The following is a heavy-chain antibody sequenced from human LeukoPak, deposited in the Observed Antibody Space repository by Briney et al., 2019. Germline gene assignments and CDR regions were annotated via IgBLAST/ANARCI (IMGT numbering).Heavy chain of an antibody. D-gene: IGHD6-19*01. CDR3: ARGWPGIAVAGPSWV. Sequence: GGSLRLSCAASGFTFSSYDMHWVRQATGKGLEWVPAIGTAGDTYYPGSVKGRFTISRENAKNSLYLQMNSLRAGDTAVYYCARGWPGIAVAGPSWVWGQGTTVTVSS. J-gene: IGHJ6*02. CDR1: GFTFSSYD. CDR2: IGTAGDT. V-gene: IGHV3-13*01.